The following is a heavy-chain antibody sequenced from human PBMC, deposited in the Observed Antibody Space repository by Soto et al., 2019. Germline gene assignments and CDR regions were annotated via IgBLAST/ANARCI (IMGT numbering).Heavy chain of an antibody. Sequence: GASVKVSCKASGGTFSSYAISWVRQAPGQGLEWMGGIIPIFGTANYAQKFQGRVTITADKSTSTAYMELSSLRSEDTAVYYCARDDYYDTGLFDPWGQGTLVTVSS. CDR3: ARDDYYDTGLFDP. CDR2: IIPIFGTA. J-gene: IGHJ5*02. V-gene: IGHV1-69*06. D-gene: IGHD3-22*01. CDR1: GGTFSSYA.